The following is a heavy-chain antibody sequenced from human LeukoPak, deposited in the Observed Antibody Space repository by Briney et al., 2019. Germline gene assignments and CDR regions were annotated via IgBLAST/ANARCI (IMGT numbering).Heavy chain of an antibody. Sequence: GGSLRLSCAASGFTFDDYTMHWVRQAPGKGLEWVSGISWNSGSISYAESVKGRFTISRDNAKNSLYLRMNSLRAEDTALYYCATSSREGEDSSGWASFDYWGQGTLVTVSS. D-gene: IGHD6-19*01. V-gene: IGHV3-9*01. J-gene: IGHJ4*02. CDR2: ISWNSGSI. CDR3: ATSSREGEDSSGWASFDY. CDR1: GFTFDDYT.